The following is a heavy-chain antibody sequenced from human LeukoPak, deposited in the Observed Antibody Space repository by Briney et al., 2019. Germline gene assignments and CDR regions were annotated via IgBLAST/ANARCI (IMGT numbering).Heavy chain of an antibody. CDR2: ISWNSGSI. D-gene: IGHD3-22*01. CDR3: AKRGHYDSSGLRVPFDY. Sequence: GGSQRLACTASGFTFDDYAMHCVRQAPGKGLEWVSGISWNSGSIGYADSVKGRFTISKDTSKNTLYLQMNSLRGEDTAVYYCAKRGHYDSSGLRVPFDYWGQGTLVTVSS. CDR1: GFTFDDYA. V-gene: IGHV3-9*01. J-gene: IGHJ4*02.